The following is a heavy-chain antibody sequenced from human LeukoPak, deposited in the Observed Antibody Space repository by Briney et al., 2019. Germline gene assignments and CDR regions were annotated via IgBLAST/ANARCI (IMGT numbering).Heavy chain of an antibody. V-gene: IGHV1-2*06. Sequence: ASVKVSCKASGYTFTGYYMHWVRQAPGQGLEWMGRINPKSGSTNYAQKFQGRVTMTRDTSISTAYMELSRLRSDDTAVYYCARSLAREDTADTFDYWGQGTLVTVSS. CDR3: ARSLAREDTADTFDY. J-gene: IGHJ4*02. CDR1: GYTFTGYY. CDR2: INPKSGST. D-gene: IGHD5-18*01.